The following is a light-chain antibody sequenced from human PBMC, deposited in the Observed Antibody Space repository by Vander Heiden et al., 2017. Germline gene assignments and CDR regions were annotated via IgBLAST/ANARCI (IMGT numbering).Light chain of an antibody. CDR1: TSNIGLNT. Sequence: QSELTQPPSAAGTPGQRAPTSCSGRTSNIGLNTVNWYQHLPGTAPKLLIHSNNKRPPGVPDRFSGSKSGTSASLAITGLHSEDEADYYCASWDDSLIDMVFGGGTKLTVL. CDR2: SNN. V-gene: IGLV1-44*01. CDR3: ASWDDSLIDMV. J-gene: IGLJ2*01.